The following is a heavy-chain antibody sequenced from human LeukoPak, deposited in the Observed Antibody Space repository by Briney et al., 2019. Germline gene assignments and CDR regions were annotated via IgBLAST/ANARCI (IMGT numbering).Heavy chain of an antibody. CDR3: ARGSIGGYVGLDY. J-gene: IGHJ4*02. CDR2: IYTSGST. D-gene: IGHD5-12*01. Sequence: ASQTLSLTCTVSGGSISSGSYYWSWIRQPAGKGLEWIGRIYTSGSTNYNPSLKSRVTISVDTSKNQFSLKLTSVTAADTAVYYCARGSIGGYVGLDYWGQGTLVTVSS. CDR1: GGSISSGSYY. V-gene: IGHV4-61*02.